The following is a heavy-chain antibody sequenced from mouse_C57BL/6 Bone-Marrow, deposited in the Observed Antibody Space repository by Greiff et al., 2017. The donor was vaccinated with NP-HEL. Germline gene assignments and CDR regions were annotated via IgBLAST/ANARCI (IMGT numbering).Heavy chain of an antibody. J-gene: IGHJ3*01. V-gene: IGHV5-6*01. Sequence: DVQLVESGGDLVKPGGSLKLSCAASGFTFSSYGMSWVRQTPDKRLEWVATISSGGSYTYYPDSVKGRFTISRDNAKNTLYLQMSSLKSEDTAMYYCASPYDYDVAWFAYWCQGTLVTVSA. CDR2: ISSGGSYT. CDR3: ASPYDYDVAWFAY. CDR1: GFTFSSYG. D-gene: IGHD2-4*01.